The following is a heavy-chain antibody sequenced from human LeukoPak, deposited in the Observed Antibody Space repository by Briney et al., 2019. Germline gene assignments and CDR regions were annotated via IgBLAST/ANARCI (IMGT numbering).Heavy chain of an antibody. Sequence: GGSLRLSCAASGFTFRSNWMSWVRQAPGKGLEWVASIKLGGNEKYYVDSVKGRFTISRDDAKNSLYLQMNSLGAGDTAVYYCARVESQAFDYWGQGTLATVSS. J-gene: IGHJ4*02. CDR1: GFTFRSNW. CDR3: ARVESQAFDY. V-gene: IGHV3-7*03. CDR2: IKLGGNEK.